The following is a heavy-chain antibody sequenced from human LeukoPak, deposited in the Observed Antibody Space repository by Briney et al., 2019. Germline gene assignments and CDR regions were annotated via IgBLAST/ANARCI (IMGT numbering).Heavy chain of an antibody. Sequence: SETLSLTCTVSGGSISSFYYTWIRQPPGKGLEWIGYIDSSGITNYNSSLNSRVTISLDTSQNQFSLKLNSVTAADTAVYYCATVASGWYPDYWGQGALVTVAS. V-gene: IGHV4-59*01. CDR3: ATVASGWYPDY. CDR2: IDSSGIT. CDR1: GGSISSFY. J-gene: IGHJ4*02. D-gene: IGHD6-19*01.